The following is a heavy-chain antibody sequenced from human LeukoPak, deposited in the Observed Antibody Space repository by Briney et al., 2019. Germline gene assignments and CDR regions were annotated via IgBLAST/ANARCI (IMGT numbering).Heavy chain of an antibody. CDR1: GFTFSSYG. D-gene: IGHD5-24*01. J-gene: IGHJ4*02. CDR3: AKDQERWLLLEGVFDY. V-gene: IGHV3-33*06. CDR2: IWYDGSNK. Sequence: GRSLRLSCAASGFTFSSYGMHWVRQAPGKGLEWVAVIWYDGSNKYYADSVKGRFTISRDNSKNTLYLQMNSLRAEDTAVYYCAKDQERWLLLEGVFDYWGQGTLVTVSS.